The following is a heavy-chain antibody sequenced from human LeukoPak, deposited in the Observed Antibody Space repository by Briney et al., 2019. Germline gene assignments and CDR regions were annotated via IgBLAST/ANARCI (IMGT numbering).Heavy chain of an antibody. D-gene: IGHD3-22*01. CDR3: ARGGYYYDSSGYPHNY. V-gene: IGHV4-34*01. CDR1: GGSFSGYY. J-gene: IGHJ4*02. CDR2: INHSGST. Sequence: SETLSLTCAVYGGSFSGYYWSWIRQPPGKGLEWIGEINHSGSTNHNPSLKSRVTISVDTSKNQFSLKLSSVTAADTAVYYCARGGYYYDSSGYPHNYWGQGTLVTVSS.